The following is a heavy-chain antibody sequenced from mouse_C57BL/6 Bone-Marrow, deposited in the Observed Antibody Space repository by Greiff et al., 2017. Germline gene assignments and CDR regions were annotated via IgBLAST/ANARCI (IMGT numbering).Heavy chain of an antibody. J-gene: IGHJ3*01. D-gene: IGHD1-1*01. CDR3: ARRDYGSSPFAY. V-gene: IGHV1-81*01. Sequence: VKLQQSGAELARPGASVKLSCKASGYTFTSYGISWVKQRTGQGLEWIGEIYPRSGNTYYNEKFKCKATLTADKSSSTAYMELRSLTSEDSSVYFCARRDYGSSPFAYWGQGTLVTVSA. CDR1: GYTFTSYG. CDR2: IYPRSGNT.